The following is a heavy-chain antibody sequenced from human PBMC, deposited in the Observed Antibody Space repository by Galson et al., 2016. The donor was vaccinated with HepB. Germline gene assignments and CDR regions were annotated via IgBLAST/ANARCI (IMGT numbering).Heavy chain of an antibody. D-gene: IGHD3-22*01. J-gene: IGHJ4*02. V-gene: IGHV1-3*04. CDR2: IATGTANT. Sequence: SCKASGYTFSSYTVHWVRQAPGQRLEWMGWIATGTANTVYSQKFRGRVTFTRDTSASTAYMELSSLRSEDTAVYYCARAYASGFYAPDYGGQGTLLTVSS. CDR1: GYTFSSYT. CDR3: ARAYASGFYAPDY.